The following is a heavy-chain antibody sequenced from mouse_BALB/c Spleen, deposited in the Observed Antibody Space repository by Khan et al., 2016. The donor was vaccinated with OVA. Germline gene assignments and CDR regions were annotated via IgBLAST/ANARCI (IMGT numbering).Heavy chain of an antibody. D-gene: IGHD3-3*01. CDR1: GYSVTSDYA. V-gene: IGHV3-2*02. J-gene: IGHJ3*01. CDR2: INYSGST. CDR3: ARGRAY. Sequence: EVKLQESGPGLVKPSQSLSLTCTVTGYSVTSDYAWNWIRQFPGNKLEWMGYINYSGSTSYTPSLKRRISITRDISKNQFFLQLSSVTTEDTATYYCARGRAYWGQGTLVTVSA.